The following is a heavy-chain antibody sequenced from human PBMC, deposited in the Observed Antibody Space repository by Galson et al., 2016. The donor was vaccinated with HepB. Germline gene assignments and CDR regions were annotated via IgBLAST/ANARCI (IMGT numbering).Heavy chain of an antibody. V-gene: IGHV5-51*01. CDR1: GYIFTNYW. CDR2: IYPGDSDT. J-gene: IGHJ4*02. CDR3: VKSDDSYYQGSWDY. D-gene: IGHD3-22*01. Sequence: QSGAEVKKPGESLKISCKASGYIFTNYWIAWVRQMPGKGLEWMGFIYPGDSDTRYSPSFQGQVTISADNSINTAYLQWNSLETSDIGIYYCVKSDDSYYQGSWDYWGPGTLVTVSS.